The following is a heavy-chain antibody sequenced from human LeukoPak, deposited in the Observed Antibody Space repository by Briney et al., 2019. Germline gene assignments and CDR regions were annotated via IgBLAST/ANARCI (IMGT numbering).Heavy chain of an antibody. D-gene: IGHD3-16*01. CDR3: ARSPIGVWGSYGLYYFDY. CDR2: INTNTGNP. Sequence: WASVTVSCKASGYTFTSYAMNWVRQAPGQGLEWMGWINTNTGNPTYAQGFTGRFVFSLDTSVSTAYLQISSLKAEDTAVYYCARSPIGVWGSYGLYYFDYWGQGTLVTVSS. J-gene: IGHJ4*02. V-gene: IGHV7-4-1*02. CDR1: GYTFTSYA.